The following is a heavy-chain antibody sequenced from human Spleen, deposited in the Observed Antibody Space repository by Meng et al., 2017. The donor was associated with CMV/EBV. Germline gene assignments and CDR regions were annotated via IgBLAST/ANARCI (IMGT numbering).Heavy chain of an antibody. CDR1: GFTFNNYE. Sequence: GESLKISCAIFGFTFNNYEMNWVRQAPGKGLEWVSYISSDGSSIYYADSVKGRFTISRDNAENTLYLQVNSLRAEDTAVYYCTRGRLVRGNAFDIWGQGTMVTVSS. CDR3: TRGRLVRGNAFDI. J-gene: IGHJ3*02. CDR2: ISSDGSSI. V-gene: IGHV3-48*03. D-gene: IGHD3-10*01.